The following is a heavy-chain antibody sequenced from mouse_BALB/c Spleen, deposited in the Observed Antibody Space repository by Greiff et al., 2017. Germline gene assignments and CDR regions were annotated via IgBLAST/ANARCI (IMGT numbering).Heavy chain of an antibody. V-gene: IGHV1-14*01. D-gene: IGHD2-4*01. CDR3: ARPSTMISYWYFDV. J-gene: IGHJ1*01. CDR1: GYTFTSYV. CDR2: INPYNDGT. Sequence: EVQLQESGPDLVKPGASVKMSCKASGYTFTSYVMHWVKQKPGQGLEWIGYINPYNDGTKYNEKFKGKATLTSDKSSSTAYMELSSLTSEDSAVYYCARPSTMISYWYFDVWGAGTTVTVSS.